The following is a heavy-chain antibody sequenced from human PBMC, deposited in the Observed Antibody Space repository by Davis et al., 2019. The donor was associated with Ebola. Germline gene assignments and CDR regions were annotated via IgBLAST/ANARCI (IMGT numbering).Heavy chain of an antibody. CDR2: FSGSGGST. CDR1: GFTFSSYA. V-gene: IGHV3-23*01. CDR3: ASGDGRGRSYDMDV. J-gene: IGHJ6*03. D-gene: IGHD3/OR15-3a*01. Sequence: GGSLRLSCAASGFTFSSYAMSWVRQAPGKGLEWVSGFSGSGGSTSYADSVKGRFTISRDNAKNSLFLEMNSLRVEDTAFYYCASGDGRGRSYDMDVWGQGTTVTVSS.